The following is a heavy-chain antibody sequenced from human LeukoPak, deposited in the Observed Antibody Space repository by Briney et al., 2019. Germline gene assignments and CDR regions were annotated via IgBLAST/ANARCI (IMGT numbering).Heavy chain of an antibody. Sequence: GGSLRLSCAASGFAFSSYGFHWVRQAPGKGLEWVAVIWSDGSYKYYADSVKGRFTISRDDSKNTLYLQMNSLRAEDTAVYYCARDFSLQLFDYWGQGTLVTVFS. J-gene: IGHJ4*02. D-gene: IGHD5-24*01. CDR2: IWSDGSYK. CDR1: GFAFSSYG. V-gene: IGHV3-33*01. CDR3: ARDFSLQLFDY.